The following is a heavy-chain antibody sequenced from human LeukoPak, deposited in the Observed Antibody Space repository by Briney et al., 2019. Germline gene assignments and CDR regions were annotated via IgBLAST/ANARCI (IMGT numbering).Heavy chain of an antibody. J-gene: IGHJ3*02. Sequence: ASVKVSCKASGYTFIAKYMHWVRQAPGQGLEWMGWINPNSGGTNYAPEFQGRVIMTRDTSISTAYMEMRRLRSDDTAVYYCAISSWGSLNAFDIWGQGTVVTVSP. CDR2: INPNSGGT. V-gene: IGHV1-2*02. CDR3: AISSWGSLNAFDI. D-gene: IGHD3-10*01. CDR1: GYTFIAKY.